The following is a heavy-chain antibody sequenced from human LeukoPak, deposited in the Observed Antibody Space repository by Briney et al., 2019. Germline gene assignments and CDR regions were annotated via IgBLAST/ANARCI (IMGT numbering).Heavy chain of an antibody. CDR2: VDPKVDNT. V-gene: IGHV1-46*01. Sequence: ASVKVSCKAVGYSLIDYHMHWVRQAPGQGLEWMGKVDPKVDNTNYAQKFQDRVIMTRDTSTNTVYLELTNLRSDDTAVYYCAGRGEKFFSDWGQGTLVTVSS. CDR3: AGRGEKFFSD. CDR1: GYSLIDYH. J-gene: IGHJ4*02. D-gene: IGHD3-16*01.